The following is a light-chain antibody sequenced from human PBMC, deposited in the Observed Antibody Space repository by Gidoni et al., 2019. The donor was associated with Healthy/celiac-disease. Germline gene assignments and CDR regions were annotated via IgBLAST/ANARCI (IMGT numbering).Light chain of an antibody. J-gene: IGKJ4*01. V-gene: IGKV3-15*01. Sequence: ATLSISPGERATLSCRASQTVSSYLAWYQQKPGQAPRLLIYGASTRATGIPARFSGSGSGTEFTLTISSLQSEDFAVYYCQQYNDWPLTFGGGTKVEIK. CDR2: GAS. CDR1: QTVSSY. CDR3: QQYNDWPLT.